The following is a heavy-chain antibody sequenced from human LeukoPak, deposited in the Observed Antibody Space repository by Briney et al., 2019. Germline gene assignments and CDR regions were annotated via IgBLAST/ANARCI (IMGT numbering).Heavy chain of an antibody. D-gene: IGHD3-22*01. CDR1: GYTFTSYG. CDR2: ISAYNGNT. CDR3: ASWRGPTYYYDSSGYYYWFDY. J-gene: IGHJ4*02. V-gene: IGHV1-18*01. Sequence: GASVKVSCKASGYTFTSYGISWVRQAPGQGLEWMGWISAYNGNTNYAQKLQGRVTMTTDTSTSTAYMELRSLRSDDTAVYYCASWRGPTYYYDSSGYYYWFDYWGQGTLVTVSS.